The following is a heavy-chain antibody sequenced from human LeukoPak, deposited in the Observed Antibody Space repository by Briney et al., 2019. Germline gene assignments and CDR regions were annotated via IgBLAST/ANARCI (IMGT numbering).Heavy chain of an antibody. CDR1: GFTFTSYN. CDR3: ARGYYGDPVAFDY. J-gene: IGHJ4*02. Sequence: GGTLRLSYAASGFTFTSYNMHWVRQVSGKGLVWVSRITTGVSTTMYADSVKGRFTISRDNAKNTVNLQMSSLRAEDTAIYYCARGYYGDPVAFDYWGQGTLVTVSS. V-gene: IGHV3-74*03. D-gene: IGHD3-10*01. CDR2: ITTGVSTT.